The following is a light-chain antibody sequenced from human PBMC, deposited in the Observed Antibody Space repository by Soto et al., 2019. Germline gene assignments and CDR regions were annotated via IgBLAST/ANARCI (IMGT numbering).Light chain of an antibody. CDR3: QQFRNWPWT. Sequence: IVMTQSPGTLSVSPGERVTLSCRASQSVSSKLVWYQRKPGQAPRLLIYDASTRATGIPGRFSGSGSGTDFTLTISSLEPEDFAVYYCQQFRNWPWTFGQGPRWIS. J-gene: IGKJ1*01. V-gene: IGKV3-15*01. CDR2: DAS. CDR1: QSVSSK.